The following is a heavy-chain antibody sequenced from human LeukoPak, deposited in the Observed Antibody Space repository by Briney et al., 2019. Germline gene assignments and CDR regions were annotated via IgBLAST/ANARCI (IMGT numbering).Heavy chain of an antibody. CDR1: GYSFTSYW. V-gene: IGHV5-51*01. Sequence: GESLKISCKGSGYSFTSYWIGGARQMPGKGLEWMGIIYPGDSDTRYNPSFQGQVTISADKSISTAYLQWSSLKASDTVMYYCARQYCSSTSWSFNWFDPWGQGTLVTVSS. CDR3: ARQYCSSTSWSFNWFDP. CDR2: IYPGDSDT. J-gene: IGHJ5*02. D-gene: IGHD2-2*01.